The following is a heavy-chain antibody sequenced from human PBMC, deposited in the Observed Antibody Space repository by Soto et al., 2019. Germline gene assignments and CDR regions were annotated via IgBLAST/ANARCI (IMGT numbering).Heavy chain of an antibody. V-gene: IGHV4-31*03. CDR2: IYYSWGT. CDR1: GATITNDGNY. Sequence: VQLQESGPGLLKASQTLSLTCTVSGATITNDGNYWSALRQHPEKGLEWIGHIYYSWGTYFTLSLQSRLTRTVDTSKDQFSRKLSSVPAADTAVYFCARVPVAGNEFLYWGQGALGTVSS. D-gene: IGHD1-1*01. J-gene: IGHJ4*02. CDR3: ARVPVAGNEFLY.